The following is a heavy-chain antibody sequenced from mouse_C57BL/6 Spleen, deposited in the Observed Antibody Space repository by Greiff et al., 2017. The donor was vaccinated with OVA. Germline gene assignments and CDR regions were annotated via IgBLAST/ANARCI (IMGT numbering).Heavy chain of an antibody. CDR3: TRENDYGWFAY. J-gene: IGHJ3*01. Sequence: EVKVEESGEGLVKPGGSLKLSCAASGFTFSSYAMSWVRQTPEKRLEWVAYISSGGDYIYYADTVKGRFTISRDNARNTLYLQMSSLKSEDTAMYYCTRENDYGWFAYWGQGTLVTVSA. V-gene: IGHV5-9-1*02. CDR2: ISSGGDYI. D-gene: IGHD2-4*01. CDR1: GFTFSSYA.